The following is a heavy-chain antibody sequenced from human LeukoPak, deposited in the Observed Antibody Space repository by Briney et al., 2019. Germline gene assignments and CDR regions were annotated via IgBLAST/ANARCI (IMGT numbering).Heavy chain of an antibody. V-gene: IGHV4-34*01. CDR2: INHSGST. CDR3: ARGRIVGATPFDY. CDR1: GGSFSGYY. D-gene: IGHD1-26*01. J-gene: IGHJ4*02. Sequence: NPSETLSLTCAVYGGSFSGYYWSWIRQPPGKGLEWIGEINHSGSTNYNPSLKSRVTISVDTSKNQFSLKLSSVTAADTAVYYCARGRIVGATPFDYWGQGTLVTVSS.